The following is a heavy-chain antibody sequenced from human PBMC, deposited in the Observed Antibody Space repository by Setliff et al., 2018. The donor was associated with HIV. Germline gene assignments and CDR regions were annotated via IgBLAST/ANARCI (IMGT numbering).Heavy chain of an antibody. V-gene: IGHV7-4-1*02. J-gene: IGHJ5*02. CDR1: GYTFSNYV. CDR2: INTNTGNP. D-gene: IGHD4-17*01. CDR3: ARGLYGDYGGDINWFDP. Sequence: ASVKVSCKASGYTFSNYVMNWVRQAPGQGLQWMGLINTNTGNPTYAQGFTGRFVFSLDTSVSTAYLQISSLKAEDTAVYYCARGLYGDYGGDINWFDPWGQGTLVTVSS.